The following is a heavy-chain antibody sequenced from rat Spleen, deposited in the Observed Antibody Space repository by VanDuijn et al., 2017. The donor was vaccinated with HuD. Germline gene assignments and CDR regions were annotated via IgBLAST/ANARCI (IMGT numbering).Heavy chain of an antibody. Sequence: EVQLVESGGGLIQPGRSLKLSCAASEFTFSDYNMAWVRQAPKKGLEWVATISFDGSSTYYRDSVKGRFTISRDGAKSTLSLQMDSLRSEDTATYYCARRHYGYTDYFDYWGQGVMVTVSS. CDR1: EFTFSDYN. V-gene: IGHV5-7*01. J-gene: IGHJ2*01. D-gene: IGHD1-9*01. CDR2: ISFDGSST. CDR3: ARRHYGYTDYFDY.